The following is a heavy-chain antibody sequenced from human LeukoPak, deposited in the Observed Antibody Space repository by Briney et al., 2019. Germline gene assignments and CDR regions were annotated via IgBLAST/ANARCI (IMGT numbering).Heavy chain of an antibody. CDR3: ARGWAFAY. CDR1: GDSVSSNITA. V-gene: IGHV6-1*01. CDR2: TYYRSKWYN. J-gene: IGHJ4*02. D-gene: IGHD6-19*01. Sequence: SQTLSLTCAISGDSVSSNITAWNWIRQSPSRGLDGLVRTYYRSKWYNDYAVSVKSRITINPDTSKNQFSPQLNSVTPEDTAVDYCARGWAFAYWGQGTLVTVSS.